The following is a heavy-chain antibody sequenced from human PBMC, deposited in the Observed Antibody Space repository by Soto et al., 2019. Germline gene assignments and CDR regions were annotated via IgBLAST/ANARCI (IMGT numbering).Heavy chain of an antibody. V-gene: IGHV4-34*01. CDR2: INHRGSP. D-gene: IGHD1-1*01. CDR3: ARYDPKISLYGVDV. Sequence: SETLSITCAVAGSSLSGFYWNWSRRGPGKGLEWIGEINHRGSPDYNPLLKSRVTISIDAPKNQFSLELNSVTAADTAIFYCARYDPKISLYGVDVWGPGTTVTVSS. J-gene: IGHJ6*02. CDR1: GSSLSGFY.